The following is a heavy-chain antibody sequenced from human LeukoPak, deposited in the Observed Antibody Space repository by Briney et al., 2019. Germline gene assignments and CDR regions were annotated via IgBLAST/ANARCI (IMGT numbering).Heavy chain of an antibody. CDR1: GFTFSSYA. J-gene: IGHJ4*02. Sequence: GGSLGLSCAASGFTFSSYAMSWVRQAPGKGLEWVSAIRGSGGSTYYADSVKGRFTISRDHSKNTLYLQMNSLRAEDTAVYYWAKGGPSGSQTRLYYFDYWGQGTLVTVSS. V-gene: IGHV3-23*01. CDR2: IRGSGGST. CDR3: AKGGPSGSQTRLYYFDY. D-gene: IGHD3-10*01.